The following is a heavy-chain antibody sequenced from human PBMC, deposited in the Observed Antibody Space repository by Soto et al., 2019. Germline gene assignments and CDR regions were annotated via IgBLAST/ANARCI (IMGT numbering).Heavy chain of an antibody. CDR3: ARGRHCSSSSCSYYYYYGMDV. CDR1: GFTFSSYA. CDR2: INWNDGST. D-gene: IGHD2-2*01. Sequence: GGSLRLSCAASGFTFSSYAMNWVRQAPGKGLEWVSGINWNDGSTGYADSVKGRFTISRDNAKNSLYLQMISLRAEDTTLYYCARGRHCSSSSCSYYYYYGMDVWGQGTTVTVSS. V-gene: IGHV3-20*04. J-gene: IGHJ6*02.